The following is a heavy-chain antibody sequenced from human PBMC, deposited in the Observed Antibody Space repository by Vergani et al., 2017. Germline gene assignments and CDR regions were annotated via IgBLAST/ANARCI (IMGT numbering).Heavy chain of an antibody. V-gene: IGHV3-49*04. CDR3: TRGVGGWGDYYYGMDV. CDR2: IRSKIYGGTI. J-gene: IGHJ6*02. Sequence: EVQLLESGGDLVQPGGSLRLSCAASGFTFSTYAMTWVRQAPGKGLEWLGFIRSKIYGGTIEYAASVKGRFTISRDDSKSIAYLQMNSLKTEDTAVYYCTRGVGGWGDYYYGMDVWGQGTTVTVSS. D-gene: IGHD1-26*01. CDR1: GFTFSTYA.